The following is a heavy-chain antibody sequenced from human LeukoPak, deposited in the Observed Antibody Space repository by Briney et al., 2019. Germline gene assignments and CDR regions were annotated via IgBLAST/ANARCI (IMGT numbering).Heavy chain of an antibody. CDR1: GFTLSGFA. CDR2: LLHDGSEK. Sequence: GRSLRLSCAASGFTLSGFAMHWVRQAPGKGLEWVAVLLHDGSEKYYADSVKGRFTISRDTSKNMVYLQMNSLRAEETAVYYCARGLGGYGYYGMDVWGQGTTVTVSS. CDR3: ARGLGGYGYYGMDV. D-gene: IGHD3-22*01. J-gene: IGHJ6*02. V-gene: IGHV3-30-3*01.